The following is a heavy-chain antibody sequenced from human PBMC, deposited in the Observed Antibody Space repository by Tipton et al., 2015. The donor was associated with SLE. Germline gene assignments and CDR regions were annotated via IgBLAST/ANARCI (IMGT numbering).Heavy chain of an antibody. V-gene: IGHV4-31*03. Sequence: TLSLTCSVSGGSISSGGYYWSWIRQHPGKGLEWIGYSHYSGNTYYNTSLQSRVTMSIDTSQNQFSLRLTSVTAADTTMYYCASYSYDSSGSTHFDYWGQGTLVTVSS. J-gene: IGHJ4*02. CDR1: GGSISSGGYY. CDR3: ASYSYDSSGSTHFDY. D-gene: IGHD3-22*01. CDR2: SHYSGNT.